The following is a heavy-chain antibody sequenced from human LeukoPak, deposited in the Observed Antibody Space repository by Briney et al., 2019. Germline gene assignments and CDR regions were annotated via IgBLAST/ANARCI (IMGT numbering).Heavy chain of an antibody. V-gene: IGHV3-30*02. J-gene: IGHJ5*02. Sequence: GGSLRLSCAASGFTSSSYGMHWVRQAPGKGLEWVAFIRYDGSNKYYADSVKGRFTISGDNSKNTLYLQMNSLRAEDTAVYYCAKDLFGYCSSTSCYPHNWFDPWGQGTLVTVSS. CDR3: AKDLFGYCSSTSCYPHNWFDP. D-gene: IGHD2-2*01. CDR2: IRYDGSNK. CDR1: GFTSSSYG.